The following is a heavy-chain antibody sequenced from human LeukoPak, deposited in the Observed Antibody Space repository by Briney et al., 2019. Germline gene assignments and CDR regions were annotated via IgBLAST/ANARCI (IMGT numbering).Heavy chain of an antibody. J-gene: IGHJ4*02. CDR2: IYYSGST. V-gene: IGHV4-59*08. Sequence: SETLSLTCTVSGGSITNSYWSWIRQPPGRGLEWIGSIYYSGSTNYSPSFKSRVTISVDTSKNQFSLKLSSVTAADTAVYYCARSGTTMVRGVMSFDYWGQGTLVTVSS. D-gene: IGHD3-10*01. CDR1: GGSITNSY. CDR3: ARSGTTMVRGVMSFDY.